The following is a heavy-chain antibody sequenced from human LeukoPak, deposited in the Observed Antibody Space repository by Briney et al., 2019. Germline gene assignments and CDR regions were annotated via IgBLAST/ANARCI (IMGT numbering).Heavy chain of an antibody. V-gene: IGHV4-39*07. J-gene: IGHJ3*02. CDR1: GDSIIGYY. Sequence: PSETLSLTCSVSGDSIIGYYWGWLRQPPGKWLEWIGNIYYTGNTYYNSSLKSRVTISLDTSKNQFSLKVISMTAADTAAYYCTKSDGYGLIRICGRGTMVTVSS. CDR2: IYYTGNT. CDR3: TKSDGYGLIRI. D-gene: IGHD3-10*01.